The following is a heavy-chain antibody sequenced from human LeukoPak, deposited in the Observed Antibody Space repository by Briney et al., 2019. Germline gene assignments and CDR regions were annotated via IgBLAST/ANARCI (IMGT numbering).Heavy chain of an antibody. J-gene: IGHJ6*02. V-gene: IGHV3-23*01. CDR1: GVTFSSYA. CDR3: ARFRWGDYYYYGVDV. D-gene: IGHD3-16*01. Sequence: GGSLRLSCAPSGVTFSSYALNWGRQAPGQGLEWVSAISGSGGSTYYADSVKGRFTISRDTSNNGVYLQLNSLRAEDTAIYYCARFRWGDYYYYGVDVWGQGTTVTVSS. CDR2: ISGSGGST.